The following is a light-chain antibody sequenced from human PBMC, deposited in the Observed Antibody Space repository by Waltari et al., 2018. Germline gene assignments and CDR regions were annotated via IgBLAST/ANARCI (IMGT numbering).Light chain of an antibody. J-gene: IGLJ1*01. Sequence: QSVLTQPPSVSGAPGQRVTISCTGSSSQIRAGYDLPLYQHLPRTAPKLLIYGNSNRPSGVPDRFSGSKSGTSASLAISGLQAEDEADYYCQSYDRSLSGYVFGSGTKVTVL. V-gene: IGLV1-40*01. CDR2: GNS. CDR3: QSYDRSLSGYV. CDR1: SSQIRAGYD.